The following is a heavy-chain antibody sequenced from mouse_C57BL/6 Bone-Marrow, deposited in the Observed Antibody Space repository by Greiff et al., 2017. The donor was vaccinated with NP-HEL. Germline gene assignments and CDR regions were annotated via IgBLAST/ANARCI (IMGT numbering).Heavy chain of an antibody. Sequence: VQLQQPGAELVMPGASVKLSCKASGYTFTSYWMHWVKQRPGQGLEWIGEIDPSDSYTNYNHKFKGKSTLTVDKSSSTAYMQLSSLTSEDSAVYYCATWRGSSSYYFDYWGQGTTLTVSS. D-gene: IGHD1-1*01. CDR2: IDPSDSYT. J-gene: IGHJ2*01. CDR3: ATWRGSSSYYFDY. CDR1: GYTFTSYW. V-gene: IGHV1-69*01.